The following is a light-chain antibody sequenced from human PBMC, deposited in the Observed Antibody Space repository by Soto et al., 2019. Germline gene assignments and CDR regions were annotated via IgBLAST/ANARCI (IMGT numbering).Light chain of an antibody. CDR2: GAS. CDR1: QSVSSRF. J-gene: IGKJ1*01. CDR3: HQYESSLA. V-gene: IGKV3-20*01. Sequence: EIVLTQSPGSLSLSPGERATLSCRTSQSVSSRFIAWYQQQPGQAPRLLIFGASVRATGVPDRFSGSGSGTHFTLTISRLEPEDFAVYYCHQYESSLAFGQGTTVEI.